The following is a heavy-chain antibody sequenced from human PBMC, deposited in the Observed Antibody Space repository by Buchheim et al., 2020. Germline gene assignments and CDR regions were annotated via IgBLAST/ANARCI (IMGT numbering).Heavy chain of an antibody. J-gene: IGHJ6*02. CDR3: ARAPPYCSGGSCYYYYGMDV. Sequence: QVQLVESGGGVVQPGRSLRLSCAASGFTFSSYGMHWVRQAPGKGLEWVAVIWYDGSHKYYADSVKGRFTLSRDNSKNTLYLQMNSLRAEDTAVYYCARAPPYCSGGSCYYYYGMDVWGQGTT. CDR2: IWYDGSHK. V-gene: IGHV3-33*01. CDR1: GFTFSSYG. D-gene: IGHD2-15*01.